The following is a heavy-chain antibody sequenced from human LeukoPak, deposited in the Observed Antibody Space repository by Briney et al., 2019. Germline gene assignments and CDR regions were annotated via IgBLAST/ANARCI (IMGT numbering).Heavy chain of an antibody. CDR1: GDSISSGSYY. D-gene: IGHD3-22*01. V-gene: IGHV4-61*02. J-gene: IGHJ3*01. Sequence: PSQTLSLTCTVSGDSISSGSYYWSWIRQPAGKELEWIGRIYTSGSTNYNPSLKSRVTISVDTSKNQFSLKLSSVTAADTAVYYCARGMYYYDSSVLWGQGTMVTVSS. CDR3: ARGMYYYDSSVL. CDR2: IYTSGST.